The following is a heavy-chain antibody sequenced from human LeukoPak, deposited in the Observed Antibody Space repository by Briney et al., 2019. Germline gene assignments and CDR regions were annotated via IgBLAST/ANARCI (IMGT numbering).Heavy chain of an antibody. D-gene: IGHD1-7*01. CDR1: GYTLTELS. CDR2: FDPEDGET. J-gene: IGHJ4*02. Sequence: GASVKVSCKASGYTLTELSMHWVRQAPGKGLEWMGGFDPEDGETIYAQKFQGRVTMTEDTSTDTAYMELSSLRSEDTAVYYCATPPGWNYGVWVDYWGQGTLVTVSS. CDR3: ATPPGWNYGVWVDY. V-gene: IGHV1-24*01.